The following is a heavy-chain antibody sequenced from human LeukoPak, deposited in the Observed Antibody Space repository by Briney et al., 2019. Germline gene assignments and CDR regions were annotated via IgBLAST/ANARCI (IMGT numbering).Heavy chain of an antibody. D-gene: IGHD3-22*01. CDR3: ARQASSGYYVRY. CDR2: IYHSGST. J-gene: IGHJ4*02. Sequence: PSETLSLTCTVSGGSISTYYWSWIRQPPGKGLEWIGYIYHSGSTNYNPSLKSRITISVDTSQNQFSLKLSSVTAADTAVYYCARQASSGYYVRYWGQGTLVTVSS. V-gene: IGHV4-59*08. CDR1: GGSISTYY.